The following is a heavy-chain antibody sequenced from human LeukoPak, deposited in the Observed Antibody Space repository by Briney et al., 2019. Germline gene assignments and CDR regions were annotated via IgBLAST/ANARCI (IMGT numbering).Heavy chain of an antibody. D-gene: IGHD2-21*02. Sequence: GASVKVSCKASGYTFTSYYMHWVRQAPGQGPEWMGIINPSGGSTSYAQKFQGRVTMTRDMSTSTVYMELSSLRSEDTAVYYCARDRYCGGDCYNTHFDYWGQGTLVTVSS. J-gene: IGHJ4*02. V-gene: IGHV1-46*01. CDR2: INPSGGST. CDR1: GYTFTSYY. CDR3: ARDRYCGGDCYNTHFDY.